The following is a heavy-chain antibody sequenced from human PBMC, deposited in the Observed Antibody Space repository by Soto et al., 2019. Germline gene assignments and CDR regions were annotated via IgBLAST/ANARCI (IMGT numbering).Heavy chain of an antibody. Sequence: QVQLQESGPGLVRPSGALSVTCAVSGDSIRRSHWWSWVRQSPGKGLEWIGEISHSGITNYNPSLKNRVTISGDKSKNQLSLKLTSVTAADTVVYYCARVRYDRSGFDHWGQGTLVSVSS. J-gene: IGHJ4*02. CDR1: GDSIRRSHW. D-gene: IGHD3-22*01. CDR2: ISHSGIT. CDR3: ARVRYDRSGFDH. V-gene: IGHV4-4*02.